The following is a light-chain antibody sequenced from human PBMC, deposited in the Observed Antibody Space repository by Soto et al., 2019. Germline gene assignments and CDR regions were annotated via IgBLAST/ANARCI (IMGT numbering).Light chain of an antibody. J-gene: IGKJ1*01. Sequence: EIVLTQSPGTLSLSPGERATLSCRASQSVSSSYLAWYQQKPGQPPRLLIYGASSRATGIPDRFSGSGSGPDFTLTISRLEPEDFELYFCQWYGRSPRTFGQGTKVEIK. CDR3: QWYGRSPRT. CDR1: QSVSSSY. V-gene: IGKV3-20*01. CDR2: GAS.